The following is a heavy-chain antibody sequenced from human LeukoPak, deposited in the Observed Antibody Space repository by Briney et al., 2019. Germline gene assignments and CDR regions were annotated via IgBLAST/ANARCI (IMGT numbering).Heavy chain of an antibody. J-gene: IGHJ4*02. CDR3: AKEFFGSGNYFNGVFDS. CDR2: IRGGGVNI. V-gene: IGHV3-23*01. Sequence: GSLRLSCAASGFPFSSCAMSWVRQAPGKGLEWVSSIRGGGVNIQYAVSVKGRFTISRDNSNNTLHLQMNSLRVEDTAVYYCAKEFFGSGNYFNGVFDSWGQGALVTVSS. CDR1: GFPFSSCA. D-gene: IGHD3-10*01.